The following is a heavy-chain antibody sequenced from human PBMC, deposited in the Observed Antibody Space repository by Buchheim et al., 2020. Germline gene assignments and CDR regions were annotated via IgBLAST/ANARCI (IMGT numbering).Heavy chain of an antibody. CDR2: LHHGGTT. J-gene: IGHJ4*02. CDR1: GVSISSSNW. Sequence: QVQLQESGPGLVEPSGTLSLTCAVSGVSISSSNWWSWVRQPPGEGLEWIGELHHGGTTNYNPSLESRVTISVDKSKNHFSLKLTSVTAADTAVYYCVRYPDGIIPPGIGYWGQGTL. CDR3: VRYPDGIIPPGIGY. D-gene: IGHD1-1*01. V-gene: IGHV4-4*02.